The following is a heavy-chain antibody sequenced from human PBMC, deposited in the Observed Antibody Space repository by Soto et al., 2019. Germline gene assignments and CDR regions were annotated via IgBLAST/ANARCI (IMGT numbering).Heavy chain of an antibody. V-gene: IGHV3-74*01. CDR2: INSDGSST. J-gene: IGHJ4*02. Sequence: EVQLVESGGGLVQPGGSLRLSCAASGFTFSSYWMHWVRQAPGKGLVWVSRINSDGSSTSYADSVKGRFTISRDNAKNTLYPQMNSLRAEDTAVYYCARERHGDYVPAIDYWGQGTLVTVSS. CDR3: ARERHGDYVPAIDY. CDR1: GFTFSSYW. D-gene: IGHD4-17*01.